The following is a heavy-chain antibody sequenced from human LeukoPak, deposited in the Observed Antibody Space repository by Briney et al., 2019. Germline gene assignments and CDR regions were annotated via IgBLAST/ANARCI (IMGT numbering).Heavy chain of an antibody. V-gene: IGHV1-2*06. CDR1: GYTFTGYY. D-gene: IGHD3-3*01. CDR3: ARGGYDFVYYYYGMDV. CDR2: INPNSGGT. J-gene: IGHJ6*02. Sequence: GASVKVSCKASGYTFTGYYMHWVRQAPGQGLEWMGRINPNSGGTNYAQKFQGRVTMTRDTSISTAYMELSRLGSDDTAVYYCARGGYDFVYYYYGMDVWGQGTTVTVSS.